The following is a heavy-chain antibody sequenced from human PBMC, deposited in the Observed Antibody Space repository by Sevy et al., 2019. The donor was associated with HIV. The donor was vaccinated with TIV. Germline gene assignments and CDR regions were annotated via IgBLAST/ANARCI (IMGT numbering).Heavy chain of an antibody. CDR1: GYTFIKHP. CDR3: ARDSDGSGRYYLDYFDS. Sequence: VSVKVSCKTSGYTFIKHPLSWVRQAPGQGLEWMGCIRPYNGETKYAQKFQGRATMTTDTSTSTAYMELRRLTSDDTAVYYCARDSDGSGRYYLDYFDSWGQGTLVTVSS. CDR2: IRPYNGET. V-gene: IGHV1-18*01. J-gene: IGHJ4*02. D-gene: IGHD3-22*01.